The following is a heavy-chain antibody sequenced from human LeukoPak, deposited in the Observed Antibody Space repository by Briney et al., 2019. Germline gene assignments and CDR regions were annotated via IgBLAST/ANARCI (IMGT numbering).Heavy chain of an antibody. J-gene: IGHJ5*02. CDR1: GGSISNYW. V-gene: IGHV4-59*01. Sequence: SETLSLTCTVSGGSISNYWWSWIRHPPGKGLEWIGYVFDSGGTNYNPSLKSRVTISVDTSKKQFSPRLSSVTAADTAVYYWASDQTTPPYNWFDPWGQGTLVTVSS. D-gene: IGHD1-7*01. CDR2: VFDSGGT. CDR3: ASDQTTPPYNWFDP.